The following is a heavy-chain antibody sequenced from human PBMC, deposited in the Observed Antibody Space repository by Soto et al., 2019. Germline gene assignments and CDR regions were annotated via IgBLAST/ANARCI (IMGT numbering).Heavy chain of an antibody. CDR1: GGSISSYY. CDR2: IYYSGST. V-gene: IGHV4-59*08. D-gene: IGHD2-2*02. CDR3: ARQRVGLYDY. Sequence: SETLSLTCTVSGGSISSYYWSWIRQPPGKGLEWIGYIYYSGSTNYNPSLKSRVTISVDTSKNQFSLKLSSVTAADTAVYYCARQRVGLYDYWGQGTLVTVSS. J-gene: IGHJ4*02.